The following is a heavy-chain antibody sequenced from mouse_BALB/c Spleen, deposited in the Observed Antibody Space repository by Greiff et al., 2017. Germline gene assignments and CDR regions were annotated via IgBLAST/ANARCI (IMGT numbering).Heavy chain of an antibody. J-gene: IGHJ4*01. V-gene: IGHV1S137*01. CDR2: ISTYYGDA. CDR3: ARGGDGYYGYAMDY. Sequence: VQGVESGAELVRPGVSVKISCKGSGYTFTDYAMHWVKQSHAKSLEWIGVISTYYGDASYNQKFKGKATMTVDKSSSTAYMELARLTSEDSAIYYCARGGDGYYGYAMDYWGQGTSVTVSS. D-gene: IGHD2-3*01. CDR1: GYTFTDYA.